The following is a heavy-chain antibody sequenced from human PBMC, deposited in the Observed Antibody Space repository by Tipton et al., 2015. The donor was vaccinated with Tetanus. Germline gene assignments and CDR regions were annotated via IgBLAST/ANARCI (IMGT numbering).Heavy chain of an antibody. CDR1: GYIFNNYW. Sequence: VQLVQSGGEVKKPGESLKISCKGSGYIFNNYWIGWVRQKPGKGLEWMGIIYQGDSDTRYSPSFQGQVTIPVDKSIITAYLQWSSLKASDTSMFYCARAHCTDGVCNFDFWGQGALVTVAS. V-gene: IGHV5-51*01. D-gene: IGHD2-8*01. CDR2: IYQGDSDT. CDR3: ARAHCTDGVCNFDF. J-gene: IGHJ4*02.